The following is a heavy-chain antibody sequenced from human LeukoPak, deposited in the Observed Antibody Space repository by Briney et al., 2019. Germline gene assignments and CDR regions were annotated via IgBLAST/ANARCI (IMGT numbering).Heavy chain of an antibody. CDR2: IYTSGST. D-gene: IGHD1-26*01. Sequence: PSETLSLTCTVSGGSISSYYWSSIRQPAGKGLEWIGRIYTSGSTNYNPSLKSRVTMSVDTSKNQFSLKLNSVTAADTAVYYCARGGSGSYFDAFDIWGQGTMVTVSS. CDR1: GGSISSYY. J-gene: IGHJ3*02. V-gene: IGHV4-4*07. CDR3: ARGGSGSYFDAFDI.